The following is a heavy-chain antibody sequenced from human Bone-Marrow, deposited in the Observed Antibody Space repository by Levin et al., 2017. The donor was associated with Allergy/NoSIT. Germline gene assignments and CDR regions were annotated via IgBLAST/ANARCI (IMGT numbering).Heavy chain of an antibody. CDR1: GFTFSGYT. CDR3: AKRTYVPEDK. V-gene: IGHV3-23*01. Sequence: GGSLRLSCAASGFTFSGYTLNWVRQAQGKGLEWVSSITKNGDTTHYADSVKGRFTISRDNSKNTLYLQLNSLRAEDAAIYYCAKRTYVPEDKWGQGTLVIVSP. D-gene: IGHD3-10*02. CDR2: ITKNGDTT. J-gene: IGHJ4*02.